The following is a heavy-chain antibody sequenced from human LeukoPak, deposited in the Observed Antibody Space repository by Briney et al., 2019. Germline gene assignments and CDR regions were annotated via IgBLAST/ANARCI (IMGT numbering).Heavy chain of an antibody. CDR3: ARGRRYCGSGSCYSSWFDP. V-gene: IGHV4-4*07. CDR1: GGSISSYY. Sequence: SETLSLTCTVSGGSISSYYWSWIRQPAGKGLEWIGRIYTSGSTNYNPSLKSRITMSVDTSKNQFSLKLNSVTAADTAVYYCARGRRYCGSGSCYSSWFDPWGRGTLVTVSS. CDR2: IYTSGST. J-gene: IGHJ5*02. D-gene: IGHD2-15*01.